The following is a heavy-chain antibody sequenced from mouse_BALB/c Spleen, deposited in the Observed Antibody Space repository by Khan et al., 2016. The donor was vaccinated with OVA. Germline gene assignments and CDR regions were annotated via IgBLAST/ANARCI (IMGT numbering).Heavy chain of an antibody. V-gene: IGHV3-2*02. Sequence: EVQLQQSGPGLVKPSQSLSLTCPFTGYSITSGYAWTWIGQFPGNKLEWMGYISYIDVTNSNPSLKSRISITRDTSKNQFFLQLNSVTTEDTATYYCARGNYYGYYFDYWGQGTTLTVSS. CDR2: ISYIDVT. D-gene: IGHD1-1*01. CDR1: GYSITSGYA. CDR3: ARGNYYGYYFDY. J-gene: IGHJ2*01.